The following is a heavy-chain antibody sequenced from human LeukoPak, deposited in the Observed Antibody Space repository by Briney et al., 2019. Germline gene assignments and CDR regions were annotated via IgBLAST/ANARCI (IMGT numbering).Heavy chain of an antibody. J-gene: IGHJ4*02. D-gene: IGHD4-23*01. CDR3: AKDRGIQLRRAPLVDY. V-gene: IGHV3-7*03. CDR1: GFMFSSNW. CDR2: IKEDGTET. Sequence: PGGSLRLSCAASGFMFSSNWMSWVRLAPGKGLEWVANIKEDGTETYYVDSVKGRFTISRDNAKNSLYLQMNSLRAEDTAVYYCAKDRGIQLRRAPLVDYWGQGALVTVSS.